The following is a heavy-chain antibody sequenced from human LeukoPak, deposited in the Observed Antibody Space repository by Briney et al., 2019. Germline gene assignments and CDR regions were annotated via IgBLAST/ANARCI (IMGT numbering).Heavy chain of an antibody. CDR2: INPNSGGT. V-gene: IGHV1-2*02. D-gene: IGHD2-15*01. CDR3: ARVVDDWDYFDY. CDR1: GYTFTDYY. J-gene: IGHJ4*02. Sequence: GASVKVSCKASGYTFTDYYMHWVRQAPGQGLEWMGWINPNSGGTNYAQNFKGRVTMTRDTSNNTAYMELSGLRSDDAAVYYCARVVDDWDYFDYWGRGTLVTVSS.